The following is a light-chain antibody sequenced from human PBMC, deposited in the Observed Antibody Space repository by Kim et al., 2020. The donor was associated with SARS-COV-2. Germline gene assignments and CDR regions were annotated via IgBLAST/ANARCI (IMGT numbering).Light chain of an antibody. J-gene: IGLJ1*01. CDR2: KDS. CDR1: ALPKQY. V-gene: IGLV3-25*03. CDR3: QSADSSGTYV. Sequence: VSPGQTARITCSGDALPKQYAYWYQQKPGQAPVLVIYKDSERPSGIPERFSGTSSGTTVTLTISGVQAEDEADYYCQSADSSGTYVFGTGTKVTVL.